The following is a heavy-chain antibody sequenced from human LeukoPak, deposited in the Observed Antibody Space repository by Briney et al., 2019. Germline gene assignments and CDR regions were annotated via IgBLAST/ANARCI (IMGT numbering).Heavy chain of an antibody. CDR3: ARGDENETRAQGY. J-gene: IGHJ4*02. CDR1: GGSFSGYY. Sequence: PSETLSLTCAVYGGSFSGYYWSWIRQPLGKGLEWIGEINHSGSTNYNPSLKSRVTISVDTSKNQFSLKLSSVTAADTAVYYCARGDENETRAQGYWGQGTLVTVSS. D-gene: IGHD3-10*01. V-gene: IGHV4-34*01. CDR2: INHSGST.